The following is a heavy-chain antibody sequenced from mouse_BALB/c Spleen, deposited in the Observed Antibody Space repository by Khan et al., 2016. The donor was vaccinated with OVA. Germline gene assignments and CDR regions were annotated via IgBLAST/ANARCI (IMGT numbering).Heavy chain of an antibody. Sequence: QIQLVQSGPELKKPGETVKISCKASGYTFTNYGMNWVKQAPGKGLKWMGWINTYTGEPTYADDFKGRFVSSLETSASTAYLQISNLKMEDMTTYFCSRISSYWYSDVCGAGTTVTVSS. V-gene: IGHV9-1*02. CDR3: SRISSYWYSDV. D-gene: IGHD6-2*01. CDR2: INTYTGEP. J-gene: IGHJ1*01. CDR1: GYTFTNYG.